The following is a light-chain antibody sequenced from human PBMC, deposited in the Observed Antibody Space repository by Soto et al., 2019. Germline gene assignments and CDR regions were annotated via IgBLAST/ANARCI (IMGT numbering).Light chain of an antibody. CDR2: SNN. CDR1: SSNIGGNT. CDR3: AAWDDSLNGVV. V-gene: IGLV1-44*01. Sequence: QSVLTQPPSASGTPGQRVTISCSGSSSNIGGNTVNWYQQLPGTAPKLLIYSNNQRPSGVPDRFFVSKSGTSASLAISGLQSEDEADYYCAAWDDSLNGVVFGGGTQLTVL. J-gene: IGLJ2*01.